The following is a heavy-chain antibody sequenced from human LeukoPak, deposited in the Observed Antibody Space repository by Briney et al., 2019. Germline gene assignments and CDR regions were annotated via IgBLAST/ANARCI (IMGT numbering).Heavy chain of an antibody. J-gene: IGHJ3*02. CDR3: ARVATMVRVPLDALDI. Sequence: GGSLRLSCAASGFTFSSYSMNWVRQAPGKGLEWVSSISSSGSYTYYADSVKGRFTISRDNAKNSLYLQMNSLRVEDTAVYYCARVATMVRVPLDALDIWGQGTMVSVSS. V-gene: IGHV3-21*01. CDR2: ISSSGSYT. D-gene: IGHD3-10*01. CDR1: GFTFSSYS.